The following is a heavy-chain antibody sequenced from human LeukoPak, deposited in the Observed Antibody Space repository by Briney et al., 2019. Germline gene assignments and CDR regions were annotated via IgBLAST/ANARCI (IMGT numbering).Heavy chain of an antibody. J-gene: IGHJ4*02. V-gene: IGHV4-34*01. CDR1: GDPFSTFY. D-gene: IGHD2-8*01. Sequence: PSETLSLTCAVSGDPFSTFYWSWIRQSPGKGLEWIGDINHNGNTNYNPSLKSRVTISVGTSRNLFSLRLTSVTAADTAVYYCATMSVSAMFYLHYWGQGALVTVSS. CDR3: ATMSVSAMFYLHY. CDR2: INHNGNT.